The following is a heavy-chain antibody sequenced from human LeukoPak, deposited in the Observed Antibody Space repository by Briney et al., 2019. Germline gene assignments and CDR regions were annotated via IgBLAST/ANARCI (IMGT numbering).Heavy chain of an antibody. J-gene: IGHJ4*02. Sequence: GGSLRLSCAASGFTFSSYSMNWVRQAPGKGLEWVSYISSSSSTIYYADSVKGRFTIPRDNAKNSLYLQMNSLRAEDTAVYYCASVALSYDFWSGYIAHWGQGTLVTVSS. D-gene: IGHD3-3*01. CDR3: ASVALSYDFWSGYIAH. V-gene: IGHV3-48*01. CDR1: GFTFSSYS. CDR2: ISSSSSTI.